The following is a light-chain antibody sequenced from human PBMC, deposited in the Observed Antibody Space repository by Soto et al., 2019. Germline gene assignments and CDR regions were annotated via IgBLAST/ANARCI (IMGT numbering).Light chain of an antibody. CDR2: GAS. V-gene: IGKV1-5*01. CDR3: QHYNAFPWP. Sequence: DIQMTQSASAVSASVGDRVTVTCRASQSIRNWLAWYQDKPGKAPKLLIYGASSLESGVPSRFSGSGSGTEFTLTIGGLQPDDFATYYCQHYNAFPWPFGQGTKVDIK. J-gene: IGKJ1*01. CDR1: QSIRNW.